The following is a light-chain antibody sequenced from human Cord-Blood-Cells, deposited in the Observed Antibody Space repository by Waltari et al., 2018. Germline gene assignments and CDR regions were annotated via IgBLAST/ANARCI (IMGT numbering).Light chain of an antibody. V-gene: IGLV2-14*01. Sequence: QSALTQPASVSGSPGQSITISCTGTSSDVGGYNYVSWYQQHPGKAPKLMIYEVSNRPSGVSNRFAGSKSGNPASLTIFGVQGEDGADYYCSSYTSSSTVFGTGTKVTVL. CDR3: SSYTSSSTV. CDR2: EVS. J-gene: IGLJ1*01. CDR1: SSDVGGYNY.